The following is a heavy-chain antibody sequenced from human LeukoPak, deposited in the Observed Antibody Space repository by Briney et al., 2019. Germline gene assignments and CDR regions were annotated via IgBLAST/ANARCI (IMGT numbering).Heavy chain of an antibody. CDR3: ARDRAPERITIFGVVIIRSNWFDP. Sequence: ASVKVSCKASGYTFTSYDINWVRQATGQGFEWMGWMSPNSGNTGYAQKFQGRVTMTRSTSMSTAYMELSSLSSEDTAVYYCARDRAPERITIFGVVIIRSNWFDPWGQGTLVTVSS. J-gene: IGHJ5*02. V-gene: IGHV1-8*01. D-gene: IGHD3-3*01. CDR2: MSPNSGNT. CDR1: GYTFTSYD.